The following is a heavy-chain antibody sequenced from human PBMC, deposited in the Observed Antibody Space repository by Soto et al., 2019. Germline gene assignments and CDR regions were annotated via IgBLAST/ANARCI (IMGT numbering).Heavy chain of an antibody. CDR3: ARGSVVGYYYYYKDV. CDR1: GGSFSGYY. D-gene: IGHD2-2*01. J-gene: IGHJ6*03. V-gene: IGHV4-34*01. Sequence: QVQLQQWGAGLLKPSETLSLTCAVYGGSFSGYYWSWIRQPPGKGLEWIGEINHSGSTNYNPSLKSRVTISVDTSKNQFSLKLSSVTAADTAVYYCARGSVVGYYYYYKDVWGKGTTVTVSS. CDR2: INHSGST.